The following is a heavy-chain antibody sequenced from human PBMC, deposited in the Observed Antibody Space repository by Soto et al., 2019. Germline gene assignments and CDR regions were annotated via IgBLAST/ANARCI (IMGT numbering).Heavy chain of an antibody. D-gene: IGHD4-17*01. CDR1: GFTFSSYG. CDR2: ISYDGSNK. J-gene: IGHJ6*02. Sequence: PGGSLRLSCAASGFTFSSYGMHWVRQAPGKGLEWVAVISYDGSNKYYADSVKGRFTISRDNSKNTLYLQTNSLRAEDTAVYYCAKDQNTYGDPAYYYYGMDVWGQGTTVTVSS. CDR3: AKDQNTYGDPAYYYYGMDV. V-gene: IGHV3-30*18.